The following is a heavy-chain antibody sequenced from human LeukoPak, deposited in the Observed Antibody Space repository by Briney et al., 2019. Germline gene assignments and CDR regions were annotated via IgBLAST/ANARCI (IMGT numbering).Heavy chain of an antibody. Sequence: GESLKISFKGSGSRFTSYWIGWGRQMPGKGLEKMGIIYRGDSDTRYSPSFQGQVTISADKSISTAYLQWSSLKASDTAMYYRATPRAYSSSPFDIWGQGTMVTVSS. CDR3: ATPRAYSSSPFDI. D-gene: IGHD6-13*01. CDR1: GSRFTSYW. CDR2: IYRGDSDT. V-gene: IGHV5-51*01. J-gene: IGHJ3*02.